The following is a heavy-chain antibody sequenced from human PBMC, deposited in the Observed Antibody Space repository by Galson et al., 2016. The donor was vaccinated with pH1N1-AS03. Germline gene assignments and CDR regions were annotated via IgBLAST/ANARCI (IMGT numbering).Heavy chain of an antibody. D-gene: IGHD6-19*01. CDR2: IDHTGNT. Sequence: SATLSLTCSVSGVSINSHLWTWIRQTPGKELEWIGNIDHTGNTEYSPSLKTRVSISVDTSKNQLSLRLKAVKAADTAVYYCARQGQWLGEHYYYGQDVWGHGTTVTVS. J-gene: IGHJ6*02. CDR3: ARQGQWLGEHYYYGQDV. V-gene: IGHV4-59*08. CDR1: GVSINSHL.